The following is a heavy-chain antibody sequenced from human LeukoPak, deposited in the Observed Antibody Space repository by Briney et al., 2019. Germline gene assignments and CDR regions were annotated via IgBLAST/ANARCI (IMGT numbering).Heavy chain of an antibody. CDR3: AKEHSSCGRGCNSLLDV. D-gene: IGHD2-21*02. CDR1: GFTFSNYG. CDR2: IWYDGSNK. J-gene: IGHJ6*04. Sequence: GRSLRLSCAASGFTFSNYGMHWVRQAPGKGLEWVAVIWYDGSNKDYADSVKDRFTISRDNSKNTLYLQMNSLRAEDTALYYCAKEHSSCGRGCNSLLDVWGKGTTVTVSS. V-gene: IGHV3-33*06.